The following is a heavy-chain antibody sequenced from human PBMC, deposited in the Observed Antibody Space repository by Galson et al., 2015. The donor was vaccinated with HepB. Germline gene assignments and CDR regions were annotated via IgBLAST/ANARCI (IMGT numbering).Heavy chain of an antibody. CDR3: AREYYYDSSGYLLSEAFDI. D-gene: IGHD3-22*01. CDR2: ISAYNGNT. CDR1: GYTFTSYG. J-gene: IGHJ3*02. V-gene: IGHV1-18*01. Sequence: SVKVSCKASGYTFTSYGISWVRQAPGQGLEWMGWISAYNGNTNYAQKLQGSVTMTTDTSTSTAYMELRSLRSDDTAVYYCAREYYYDSSGYLLSEAFDIWGQGTMVTVSS.